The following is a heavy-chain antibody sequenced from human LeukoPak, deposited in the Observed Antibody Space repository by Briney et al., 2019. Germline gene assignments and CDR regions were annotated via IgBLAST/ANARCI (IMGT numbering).Heavy chain of an antibody. Sequence: PSETLPLTCTVSGYSISSGYYWGWIRQPPGKGLEWIGSIYYSGSTYYNPSLKSRVTISVDTSKNQFSLKLSSVTAADTAVYYCARQDADSSGCWVDYWGQGTLVTVSS. V-gene: IGHV4-38-2*02. CDR2: IYYSGST. CDR3: ARQDADSSGCWVDY. CDR1: GYSISSGYY. D-gene: IGHD6-19*01. J-gene: IGHJ4*02.